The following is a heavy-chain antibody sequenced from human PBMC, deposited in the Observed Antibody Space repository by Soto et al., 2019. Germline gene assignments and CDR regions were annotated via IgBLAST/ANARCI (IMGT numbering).Heavy chain of an antibody. V-gene: IGHV4-34*01. Sequence: QVQLQQWGTGLLKPSETLSLTCAVYGGSFSGYYWSWIRQPPGMGLEWIGEITHSGSINYNPSLKSRVTISVDTSKNQFSLKLNSVTAADTAVYHCVRRLCSGGTCAVDYWGQGNLVTVSS. CDR3: VRRLCSGGTCAVDY. CDR2: ITHSGSI. D-gene: IGHD2-15*01. J-gene: IGHJ4*02. CDR1: GGSFSGYY.